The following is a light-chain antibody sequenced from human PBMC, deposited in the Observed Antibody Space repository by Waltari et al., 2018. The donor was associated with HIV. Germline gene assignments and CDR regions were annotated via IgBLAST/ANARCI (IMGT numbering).Light chain of an antibody. CDR1: SSNIGNDY. V-gene: IGLV1-51*01. CDR3: GTWDTSLSGGV. CDR2: DND. J-gene: IGLJ3*02. Sequence: QSVLTQPPSVSAAPGQKVTISCSGSSSNIGNDYVSWYQHPPGAAPKLLIYDNDKRPSGIPDRFSGSKSGTSATLGITGLQTGDEADYYCGTWDTSLSGGVFGGGTKLTVL.